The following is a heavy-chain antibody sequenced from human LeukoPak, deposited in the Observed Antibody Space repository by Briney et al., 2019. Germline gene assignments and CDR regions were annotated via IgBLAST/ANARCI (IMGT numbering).Heavy chain of an antibody. D-gene: IGHD2-2*01. V-gene: IGHV3-7*01. Sequence: GGSLRLSCAASGFTFSSYWMSWVRQAPGKGLEWVANIKQDGSEKYYVDSVKGRFTISRDNAKNSLYLQMTSLRAEDTAVYYCARDGRCSSTSCYSRVWGQGTLVTVSS. CDR1: GFTFSSYW. J-gene: IGHJ4*02. CDR3: ARDGRCSSTSCYSRV. CDR2: IKQDGSEK.